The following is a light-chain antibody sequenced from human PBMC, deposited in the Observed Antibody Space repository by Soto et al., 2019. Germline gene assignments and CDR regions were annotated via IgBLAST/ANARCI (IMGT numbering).Light chain of an antibody. Sequence: EIVLTQSPAALSLXPXXXXXXXXXXXQSVSSNYLAWYQQKPGLAPRLLIYDASNRATGVPDRFSGSGSETDFTLTISRLEPEDFALYYCQQYGSSAPITFGQGTRLEN. CDR3: QQYGSSAPIT. V-gene: IGKV3D-20*01. CDR1: QSVSSNY. CDR2: DAS. J-gene: IGKJ5*01.